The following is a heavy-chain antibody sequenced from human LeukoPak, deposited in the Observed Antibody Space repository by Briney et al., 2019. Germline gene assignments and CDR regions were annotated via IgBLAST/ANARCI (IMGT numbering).Heavy chain of an antibody. CDR1: GYSFTTYW. J-gene: IGHJ1*01. Sequence: GESLKISCKGSGYSFTTYWIGWVRQMPGKGLEWMGSIYPGDSDTRYSPSFQGQITISADKSISTAYLQWSSLKASDTAMYYCARQKQWLDGGFQHWGQGTLVTVSS. CDR2: IYPGDSDT. D-gene: IGHD6-19*01. CDR3: ARQKQWLDGGFQH. V-gene: IGHV5-51*01.